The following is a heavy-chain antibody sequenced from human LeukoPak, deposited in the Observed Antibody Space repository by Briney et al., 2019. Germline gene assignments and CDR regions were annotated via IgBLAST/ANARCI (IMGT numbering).Heavy chain of an antibody. V-gene: IGHV3-33*01. Sequence: GGSLRLSCAASGFTFSSYGMHWVRQAPGKGLEWVAVIWYDGSNKYYADSVKGRFTISRDNSKNTLYLQMNSLRAEDTAVYYCARDLTAAGTYPMDYWGQGTLVTVSS. CDR1: GFTFSSYG. J-gene: IGHJ4*02. D-gene: IGHD6-13*01. CDR3: ARDLTAAGTYPMDY. CDR2: IWYDGSNK.